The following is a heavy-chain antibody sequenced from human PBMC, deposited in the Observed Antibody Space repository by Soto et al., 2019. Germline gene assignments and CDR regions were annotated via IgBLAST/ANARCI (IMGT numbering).Heavy chain of an antibody. V-gene: IGHV3-48*03. CDR3: ARLGVGYYYATSGYYFDWFDP. CDR2: ISESGSVS. Sequence: GGSLRLSCAASGFIFSNYEMNWVRQAPGKGLEWVSYISESGSVSHYADSVKGRFTISRDNAKSSLNLKMNSLRAEDTAVYYCARLGVGYYYATSGYYFDWFDPWGQGTLVTVSS. D-gene: IGHD3-22*01. J-gene: IGHJ5*02. CDR1: GFIFSNYE.